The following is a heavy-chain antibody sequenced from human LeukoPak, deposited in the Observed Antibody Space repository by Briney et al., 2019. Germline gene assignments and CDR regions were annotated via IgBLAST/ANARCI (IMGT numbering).Heavy chain of an antibody. CDR1: GYSFTSYW. V-gene: IGHV5-51*01. CDR2: IYPGDSDT. Sequence: PGESLKISCKGSGYSFTSYWIGWVRQIPGKGLEWMGIIYPGDSDTRYSPSFQGQVTISADKSISTAYLQWSSLKASDTAMYYCARLEHFNWNDVPFDYWGQGTLVTVSS. D-gene: IGHD1-20*01. CDR3: ARLEHFNWNDVPFDY. J-gene: IGHJ4*02.